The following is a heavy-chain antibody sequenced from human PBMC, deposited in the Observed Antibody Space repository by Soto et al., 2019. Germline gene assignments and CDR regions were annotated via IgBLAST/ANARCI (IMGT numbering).Heavy chain of an antibody. CDR3: ARDKGTTVTDLAY. Sequence: QVQLVESGGGVVQPGRSLRLSCAASGFTFSSYAMHWVRQAPGKGLEWVAVISYDGSNKYYADSVKGRFTISRDNSKNTLYLQMNSLRAEDTAVYYCARDKGTTVTDLAYWGQGTLVTVSS. D-gene: IGHD4-17*01. CDR1: GFTFSSYA. CDR2: ISYDGSNK. J-gene: IGHJ4*02. V-gene: IGHV3-30-3*01.